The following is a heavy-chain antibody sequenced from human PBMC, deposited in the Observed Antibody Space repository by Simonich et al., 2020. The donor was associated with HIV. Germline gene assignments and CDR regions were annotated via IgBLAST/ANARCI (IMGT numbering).Heavy chain of an antibody. CDR3: ARQTSVGPTMIVPYYFDY. CDR2: IYYSGST. Sequence: QLQLQESGPGLVKPSETLSLTCPVSGGSISSSSYYWGWIRQPPGKGLEWIGSIYYSGSTYYTPSLKSRGTIFVDTSKNQFSRKLSSVTAADTAVYYCARQTSVGPTMIVPYYFDYWGQGTLVTVSS. J-gene: IGHJ4*02. CDR1: GGSISSSSYY. V-gene: IGHV4-39*01. D-gene: IGHD3-22*01.